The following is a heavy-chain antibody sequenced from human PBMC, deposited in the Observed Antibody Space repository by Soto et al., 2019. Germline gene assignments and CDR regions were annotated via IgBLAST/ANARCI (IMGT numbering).Heavy chain of an antibody. CDR2: ISGSGGST. V-gene: IGHV3-23*01. CDR1: GFTFSSYA. J-gene: IGHJ4*02. Sequence: PGGSLRLSCAASGFTFSSYAMSWVRQAPGKGLEWVSAISGSGGSTYYADSVKGRFTISRDNSKNTLYLQMNSLRAEDTAVYYCAKGWDYDFWSGYYPFDYWGQGTLVTVS. D-gene: IGHD3-3*01. CDR3: AKGWDYDFWSGYYPFDY.